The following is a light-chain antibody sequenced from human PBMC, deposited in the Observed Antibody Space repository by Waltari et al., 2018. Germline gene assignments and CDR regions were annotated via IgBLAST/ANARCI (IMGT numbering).Light chain of an antibody. Sequence: QSVLTQPPSASGTPGQRVAISCSGSFSNIENNTVNWSQPPPGTAPKLLLYSDNPGPSVVPDRFSGSNSGTSASLAISGLPSEDEADYYCAAWDDSLNGIVFGGGTKLTVL. CDR3: AAWDDSLNGIV. CDR1: FSNIENNT. V-gene: IGLV1-44*01. CDR2: SDN. J-gene: IGLJ2*01.